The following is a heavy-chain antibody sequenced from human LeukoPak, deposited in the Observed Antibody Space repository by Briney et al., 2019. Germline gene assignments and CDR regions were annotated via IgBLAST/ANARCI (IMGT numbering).Heavy chain of an antibody. CDR1: GGSISSYY. CDR3: ARVGAYSSGPVDY. Sequence: PSETLSLTCTVSGGSISSYYWSWIRQPPGKGLEWIGYIYYSGSTNYNPSLKSRVTISVDTSKNQFSLELSSVTAADTAVYYCARVGAYSSGPVDYWGQGTLVAVSS. CDR2: IYYSGST. J-gene: IGHJ4*02. D-gene: IGHD6-19*01. V-gene: IGHV4-59*01.